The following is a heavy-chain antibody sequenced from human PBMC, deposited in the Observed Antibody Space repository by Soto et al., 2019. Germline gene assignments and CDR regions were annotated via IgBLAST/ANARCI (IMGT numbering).Heavy chain of an antibody. CDR1: GGSISNFY. V-gene: IGHV4-59*01. Sequence: SETLSLTCTVSGGSISNFYWSWIRQPPGKELEWIGYIYYSGTTSYNPSLNSRVTISVDTSKNQFSLKLNSVTAADTAVYYCARESYYGSGATVVGYWGLGTLVTVSS. CDR2: IYYSGTT. D-gene: IGHD3-10*01. J-gene: IGHJ4*02. CDR3: ARESYYGSGATVVGY.